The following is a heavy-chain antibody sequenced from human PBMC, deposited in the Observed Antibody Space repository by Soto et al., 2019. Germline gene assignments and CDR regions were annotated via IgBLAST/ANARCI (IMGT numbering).Heavy chain of an antibody. CDR3: ARFRFLEWLSDFDY. J-gene: IGHJ4*02. D-gene: IGHD3-3*01. CDR1: GGSISSGDYY. Sequence: SETLSLTCTVSGGSISSGDYYWSWIRQPPGKGLEWIGYIYYSGSTYYNPSLKSRVTISVDTSKNQFSLKLSSVTAADTAVYYCARFRFLEWLSDFDYWGQGTLGTVSS. V-gene: IGHV4-30-4*01. CDR2: IYYSGST.